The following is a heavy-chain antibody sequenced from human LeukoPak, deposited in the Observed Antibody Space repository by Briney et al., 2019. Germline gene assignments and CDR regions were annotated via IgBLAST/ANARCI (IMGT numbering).Heavy chain of an antibody. J-gene: IGHJ6*03. Sequence: SESLSLTCAVYGGSFSGYYWSWIRQPPGKGLEWIGEINHSGSTNYNPSLKSRVTISVDMSKNQFSLKLSSVTAADTAVYYCARVRGSTSSTYYYYYYMDVWAKGPRSPSP. D-gene: IGHD2-2*01. CDR2: INHSGST. V-gene: IGHV4-34*01. CDR3: ARVRGSTSSTYYYYYYMDV. CDR1: GGSFSGYY.